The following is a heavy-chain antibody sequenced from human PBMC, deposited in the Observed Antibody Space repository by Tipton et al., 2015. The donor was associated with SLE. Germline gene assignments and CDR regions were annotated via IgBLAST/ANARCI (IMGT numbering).Heavy chain of an antibody. CDR1: GFTFSLYG. D-gene: IGHD3-10*01. CDR3: ASYLYYGSGSLFY. Sequence: SLRLSCAASGFTFSLYGMHWVRQAPGKGLEWVAVISYDGSNKYYADSVKGRFTISRDNSKNTLYLQMNSLRAEDTAVYYCASYLYYGSGSLFYWGQGTLVTVSS. V-gene: IGHV3-30*19. CDR2: ISYDGSNK. J-gene: IGHJ4*02.